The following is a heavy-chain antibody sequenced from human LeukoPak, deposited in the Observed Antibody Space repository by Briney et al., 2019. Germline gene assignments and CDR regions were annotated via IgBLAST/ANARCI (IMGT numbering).Heavy chain of an antibody. CDR3: ARDVGRYSFDY. J-gene: IGHJ4*02. D-gene: IGHD3-16*02. CDR2: IYYSGST. V-gene: IGHV4-61*01. Sequence: PSETLSLTCTVSGGSVSSGSYYWSWIRQPPGKGLEWIGYIYYSGSTNYNASLKSQVTISVDTSKNQFSLKLSSVTAADTAVYYCARDVGRYSFDYWGQGTLVTVSA. CDR1: GGSVSSGSYY.